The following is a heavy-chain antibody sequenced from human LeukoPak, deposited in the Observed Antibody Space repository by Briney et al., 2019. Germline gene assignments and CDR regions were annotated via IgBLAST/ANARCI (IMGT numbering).Heavy chain of an antibody. Sequence: SGKVSCKASGGTFNSYAISWVGQAPGQGLEWRGGIIPIFGTPNYAQKFQGRVTITRDTSASTAYMELSSLRSEDTAVYYCASVVSSSWYKGGEFDPWGQGTLVTVSS. D-gene: IGHD6-13*01. CDR1: GGTFNSYA. J-gene: IGHJ5*02. CDR2: IIPIFGTP. CDR3: ASVVSSSWYKGGEFDP. V-gene: IGHV1-69*05.